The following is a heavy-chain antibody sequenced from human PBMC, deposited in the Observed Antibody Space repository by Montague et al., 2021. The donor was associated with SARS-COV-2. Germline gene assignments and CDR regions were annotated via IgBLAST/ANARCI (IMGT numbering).Heavy chain of an antibody. D-gene: IGHD3-3*01. Sequence: SETLSLTCTVSGASISSGSYYWGWIRQPPGKGLEWIGCNYSSGSTNYNPSLKSRVTISVDTSKNQFSLKLSSVTAADMAVYYCATADSGSGYHYFDYWGQGTLVTVSS. CDR1: GASISSGSYY. V-gene: IGHV4-61*05. CDR3: ATADSGSGYHYFDY. CDR2: NYSSGST. J-gene: IGHJ4*02.